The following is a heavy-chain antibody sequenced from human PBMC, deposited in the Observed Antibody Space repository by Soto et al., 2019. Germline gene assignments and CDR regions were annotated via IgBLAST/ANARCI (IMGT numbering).Heavy chain of an antibody. CDR3: ARDGRGPITMVRGGSYYYYGMDV. V-gene: IGHV3-30-3*01. D-gene: IGHD3-10*01. CDR2: ISYDGSNK. CDR1: GFTFSSYA. J-gene: IGHJ6*02. Sequence: LRLSCAASGFTFSSYAMHWVRQAPGKGLEWVAVISYDGSNKYYADSVKGRFTISRDNSKNTLYLQMNSLRAEDTAVYYCARDGRGPITMVRGGSYYYYGMDVWGQGTTVTVSS.